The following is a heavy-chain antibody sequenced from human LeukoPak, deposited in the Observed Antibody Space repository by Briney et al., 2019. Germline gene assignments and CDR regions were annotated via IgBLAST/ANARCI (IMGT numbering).Heavy chain of an antibody. Sequence: PSETLSLTCTVSGGSISSYYWSWIRQPPGKGLEWIGYIYYSGSTNYNPSLKSRVTISVDTSKNQFSLKLSSVTAADTAVYYCASGGNYYDSIGDAFDIWGQGTMVTVSS. D-gene: IGHD3-22*01. CDR3: ASGGNYYDSIGDAFDI. CDR2: IYYSGST. V-gene: IGHV4-59*01. J-gene: IGHJ3*02. CDR1: GGSISSYY.